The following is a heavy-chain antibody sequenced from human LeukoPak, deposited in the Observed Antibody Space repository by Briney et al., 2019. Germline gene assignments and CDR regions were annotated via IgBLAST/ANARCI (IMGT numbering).Heavy chain of an antibody. CDR1: GFTFSRYW. D-gene: IGHD6-19*01. Sequence: GGSLRLSCAVSGFTFSRYWMTWVRQAPGKGLEWVANIKDDGREKYYVDSVKGRFTISRDNAKNSLYLQMNSLRVEDTAVYYCARDWASGWDYWGQGTLVTVSS. J-gene: IGHJ4*02. CDR2: IKDDGREK. V-gene: IGHV3-7*03. CDR3: ARDWASGWDY.